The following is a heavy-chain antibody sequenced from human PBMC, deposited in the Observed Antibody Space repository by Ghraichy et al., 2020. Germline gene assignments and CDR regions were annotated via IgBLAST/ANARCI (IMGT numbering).Heavy chain of an antibody. CDR2: INPNSGGT. CDR1: GYTFTGYY. Sequence: ASVKVSCKASGYTFTGYYMHWVRQAPGQGLEWMGWINPNSGGTNYAQKFQGWVTMTRDTSISTAYMELSRLRSDDTAVYYCARGGGAYSSSSNTFRDYYYGMDVWGQGTTVTVSS. J-gene: IGHJ6*02. V-gene: IGHV1-2*04. D-gene: IGHD6-6*01. CDR3: ARGGGAYSSSSNTFRDYYYGMDV.